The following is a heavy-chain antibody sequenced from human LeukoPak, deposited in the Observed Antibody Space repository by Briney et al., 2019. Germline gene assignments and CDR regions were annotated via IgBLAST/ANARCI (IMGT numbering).Heavy chain of an antibody. CDR3: ASNYYYDSSGYLAGVDY. Sequence: SQTLSLTCTVSGGSISSGSYYWSWIRQPAGKGLEWIGRIYTSGSTNYNPSLKSRVTISVDTSKNQFSLKLSSVTAADTAVYYCASNYYYDSSGYLAGVDYWGQGTLVTVSS. CDR2: IYTSGST. D-gene: IGHD3-22*01. J-gene: IGHJ4*02. CDR1: GGSISSGSYY. V-gene: IGHV4-61*02.